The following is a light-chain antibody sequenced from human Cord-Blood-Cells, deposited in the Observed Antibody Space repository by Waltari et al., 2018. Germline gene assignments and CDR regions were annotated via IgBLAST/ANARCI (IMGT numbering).Light chain of an antibody. CDR2: DVS. CDR3: SSYTSSSTWV. J-gene: IGLJ3*02. CDR1: SSDVGGYNY. V-gene: IGLV2-14*01. Sequence: QSALTQPASVSGSPGQSITISCTGTSSDVGGYNYVSWYQQHPGKAPKLMFSDVSKRPAGVSNRCSGSKSGNTASLTISGLQAEDEADYYCSSYTSSSTWVFGGGTKLTVL.